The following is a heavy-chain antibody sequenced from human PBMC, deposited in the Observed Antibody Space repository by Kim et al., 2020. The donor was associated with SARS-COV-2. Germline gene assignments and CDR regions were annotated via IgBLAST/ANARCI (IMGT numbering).Heavy chain of an antibody. CDR1: GFTFSSYA. CDR2: ISGSGGST. V-gene: IGHV3-23*01. J-gene: IGHJ4*02. D-gene: IGHD4-17*01. CDR3: AKDPDSTGYGDIYYFDY. Sequence: GGSLRLSCAASGFTFSSYAMSWVRQAPGKGLEWVSAISGSGGSTYYADSVKGRFTISRDNSKNTLYLQMNSLRAEDTAVYYCAKDPDSTGYGDIYYFDYWGQGTLVTVAS.